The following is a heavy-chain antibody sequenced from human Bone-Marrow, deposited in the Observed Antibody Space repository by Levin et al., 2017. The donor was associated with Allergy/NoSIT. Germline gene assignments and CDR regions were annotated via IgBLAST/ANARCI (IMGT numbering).Heavy chain of an antibody. J-gene: IGHJ6*03. CDR3: ARRVGPVAADTYYYYMDV. Sequence: PSETLSLTCTVSGGSISSYYWSWIRQPPGKGLEWIGYIYYSGSTNYNPSLKSRVTISVDTSKNQFSLKLSSVTAADTAVYYCARRVGPVAADTYYYYMDVWGKGTTVTVSS. CDR2: IYYSGST. V-gene: IGHV4-59*01. CDR1: GGSISSYY. D-gene: IGHD6-19*01.